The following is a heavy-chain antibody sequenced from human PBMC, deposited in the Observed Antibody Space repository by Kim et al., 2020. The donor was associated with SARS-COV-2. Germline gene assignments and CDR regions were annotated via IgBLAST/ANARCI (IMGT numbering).Heavy chain of an antibody. J-gene: IGHJ4*02. CDR3: ARLSGAGTLPVDY. Sequence: SPCLKSRMTISVDTTKNQFSVKLSTVTAGDTAVYYCARLSGAGTLPVDYWSQGTLVTVSS. D-gene: IGHD6-19*01. V-gene: IGHV4-39*01.